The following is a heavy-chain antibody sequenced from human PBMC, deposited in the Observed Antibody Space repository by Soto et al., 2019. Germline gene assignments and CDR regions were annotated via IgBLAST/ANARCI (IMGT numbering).Heavy chain of an antibody. D-gene: IGHD3-3*02. V-gene: IGHV3-53*01. Sequence: EVQLVESGGGLIQPGGSLRLSCAASGFTVSSKYMSWVRQAPGKGLEWVSGIYTSGVPKYADSVQGRFTISRDDSKNTLYLQMNSLRAEDRGVYYCTRDWERDSEAFFDYWGQGTLVTVSS. CDR3: TRDWERDSEAFFDY. J-gene: IGHJ4*02. CDR1: GFTVSSKY. CDR2: IYTSGVP.